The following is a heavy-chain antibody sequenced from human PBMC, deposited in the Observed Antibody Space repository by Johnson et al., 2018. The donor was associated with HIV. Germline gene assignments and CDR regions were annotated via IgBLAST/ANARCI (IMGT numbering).Heavy chain of an antibody. J-gene: IGHJ3*02. V-gene: IGHV3-66*01. CDR1: GFTVSSNY. CDR2: IYSGGST. D-gene: IGHD1-26*01. Sequence: VQLVESGGGLVQPGGSLRLSCAASGFTVSSNYMHWVRQAPGKGLEWVSVIYSGGSTYYADSVKGRFTISRDNSKNSLYLQVHSFRVEDTAVYYCAKDGATRAVDIWGQGTMVTVSS. CDR3: AKDGATRAVDI.